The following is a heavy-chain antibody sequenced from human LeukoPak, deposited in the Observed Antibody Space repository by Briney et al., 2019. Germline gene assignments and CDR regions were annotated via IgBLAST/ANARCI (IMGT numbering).Heavy chain of an antibody. D-gene: IGHD1-7*01. V-gene: IGHV3-21*01. CDR1: GFTFSSYS. CDR3: ARDRGVPYFITGTTTAFFDY. CDR2: ISSSSSYI. Sequence: PGGSPRLSCAASGFTFSSYSMNWVRQAPGKGLEWVSSISSSSSYIYYADSVKGRLTISRDNAKNSLYLQMNSLRAEDTAVYYCARDRGVPYFITGTTTAFFDYWGQGTLVTVSS. J-gene: IGHJ4*02.